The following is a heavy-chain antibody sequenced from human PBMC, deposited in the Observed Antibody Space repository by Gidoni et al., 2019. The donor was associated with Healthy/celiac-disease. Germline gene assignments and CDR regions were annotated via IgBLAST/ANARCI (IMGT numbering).Heavy chain of an antibody. D-gene: IGHD6-19*01. CDR2: IYYSGST. V-gene: IGHV4-39*01. CDR1: GRSISSSSYY. Sequence: QLQLQESGPGLVKPSEPLSLTCTVSGRSISSSSYYWGWIRQPPGKGLEWMGSIYYSGSTYYNPSLKSRVTISVETSKNQFSLKLSSVTAADTAVYYCWNSGGGRFDYWGQGTLVTVSS. J-gene: IGHJ4*02. CDR3: WNSGGGRFDY.